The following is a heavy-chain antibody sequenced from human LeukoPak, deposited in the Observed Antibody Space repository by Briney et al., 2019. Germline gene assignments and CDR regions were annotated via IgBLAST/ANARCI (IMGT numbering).Heavy chain of an antibody. V-gene: IGHV3-21*01. CDR3: AREESTIVVVVAATMYYFDY. J-gene: IGHJ4*02. CDR1: GFTFSSYS. CDR2: ISSGSSYI. Sequence: GGSLRLSCAASGFTFSSYSMNWVRQAPGKGLEWVSSISSGSSYIYYADSVKGRFTISRDNAKNSPYLQMNSLRAEDTAVYYCAREESTIVVVVAATMYYFDYWGQGTLVTVSS. D-gene: IGHD2-15*01.